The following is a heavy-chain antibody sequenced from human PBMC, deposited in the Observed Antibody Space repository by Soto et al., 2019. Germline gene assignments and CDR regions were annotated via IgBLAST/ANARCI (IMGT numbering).Heavy chain of an antibody. V-gene: IGHV4-34*01. CDR1: GWSFSGYY. D-gene: IGHD3-16*01. CDR2: INHSGST. J-gene: IGHJ4*02. Sequence: ETLSLTCAVYGWSFSGYYWSWIRQPPGKGLEWIGEINHSGSTNYNPSLKSRVTISVDTSKNQFSLKLSSVTAADTAVYYCAREVGGGPYYFDYWGQGTLVTVSS. CDR3: AREVGGGPYYFDY.